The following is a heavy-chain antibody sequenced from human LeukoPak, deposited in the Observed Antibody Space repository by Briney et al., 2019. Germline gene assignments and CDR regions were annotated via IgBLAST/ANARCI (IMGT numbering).Heavy chain of an antibody. CDR2: IKQDGSEK. Sequence: PGGSLRLSCAASGFTFSSYWMSWVRQAPGKGLEWVANIKQDGSEKYYVDSVKGRFTISRDNAKNSLYLQMNSLRAEDTAVYYCARGPSGLFPAMDVWGKGTTVTVSS. V-gene: IGHV3-7*01. D-gene: IGHD3-10*01. CDR1: GFTFSSYW. J-gene: IGHJ6*03. CDR3: ARGPSGLFPAMDV.